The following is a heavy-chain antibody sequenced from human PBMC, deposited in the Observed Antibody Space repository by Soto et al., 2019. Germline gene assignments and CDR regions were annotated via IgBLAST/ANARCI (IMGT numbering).Heavy chain of an antibody. D-gene: IGHD2-2*01. V-gene: IGHV3-9*01. Sequence: GGSLRLSCAASGFTFDDYAMHWVRQAPGKGLEWVSGISWNSGSIGYADSVKGRFTISRDNAKNSLYLQMNSLRAEDTALYYCAKDSRGGIVVVPAAHYTPYYYYYMDVWGKGTTVTVSS. CDR1: GFTFDDYA. CDR3: AKDSRGGIVVVPAAHYTPYYYYYMDV. J-gene: IGHJ6*03. CDR2: ISWNSGSI.